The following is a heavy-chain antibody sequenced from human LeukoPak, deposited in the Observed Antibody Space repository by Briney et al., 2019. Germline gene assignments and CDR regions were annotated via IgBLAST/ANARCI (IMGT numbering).Heavy chain of an antibody. V-gene: IGHV3-48*03. Sequence: GGSLRLSCAASGFTFSSYEMNWVRQAPGKGLEWVSYISSSGSTIYYADSVKGRFTISRDNAKNSLYLQMNSLRAGDTAVYYCARVGRYCSGGSCYSKKYFDLWGRGTLVTVSS. CDR3: ARVGRYCSGGSCYSKKYFDL. CDR2: ISSSGSTI. J-gene: IGHJ2*01. CDR1: GFTFSSYE. D-gene: IGHD2-15*01.